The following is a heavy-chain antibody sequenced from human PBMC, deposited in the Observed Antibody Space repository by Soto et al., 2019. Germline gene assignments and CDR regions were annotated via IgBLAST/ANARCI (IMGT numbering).Heavy chain of an antibody. D-gene: IGHD1-7*01. V-gene: IGHV3-30*18. CDR1: RLIFSSYG. Sequence: GGSLTLSCGASRLIFSSYGLRWDRHVPGRGMEWVAVISYSGSNKYYAESVKGRFTSSRDNSKNTLYLQMNSLRAEDTAVYYCEKEKLELRVISSYFDYWGQGTLVTVSS. J-gene: IGHJ4*02. CDR2: ISYSGSNK. CDR3: EKEKLELRVISSYFDY.